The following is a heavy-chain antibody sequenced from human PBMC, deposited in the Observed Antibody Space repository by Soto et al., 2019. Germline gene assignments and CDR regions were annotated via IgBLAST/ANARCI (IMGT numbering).Heavy chain of an antibody. Sequence: PGGSLRLSCAASGFTFSNAWMSWVRQAPGKGLEWVGRIKSNTGGGTTDYAAPVKGRSTITSDDSKNTPYLQMNRLKTEDAPVYNSSRTRFRYYIDDWGHGSLVTFS. CDR2: IKSNTGGGTT. CDR1: GFTFSNAW. CDR3: SRTRFRYYIDD. D-gene: IGHD3-9*01. V-gene: IGHV3-15*01. J-gene: IGHJ4*03.